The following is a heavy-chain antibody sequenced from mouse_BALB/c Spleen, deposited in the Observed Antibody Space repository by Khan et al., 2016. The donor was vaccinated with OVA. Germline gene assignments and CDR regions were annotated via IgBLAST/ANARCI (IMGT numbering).Heavy chain of an antibody. CDR3: ARGNWQSYHFDF. Sequence: VQLKESGPELVKPGTSVKMSCKASGYRITSYLIHWVKEMPGQGLEWIGYINPYNGATKYNEKFKGKATLTSDKSSNTAYMELSSLTSEDSAVYYCARGNWQSYHFDFWGQGTTLTVSS. CDR1: GYRITSYL. J-gene: IGHJ2*01. D-gene: IGHD4-1*01. CDR2: INPYNGAT. V-gene: IGHV1S136*01.